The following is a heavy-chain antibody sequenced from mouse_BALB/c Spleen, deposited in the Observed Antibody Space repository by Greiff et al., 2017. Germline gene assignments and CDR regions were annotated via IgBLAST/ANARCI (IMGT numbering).Heavy chain of an antibody. Sequence: VQRVESGPGLVQPSQSLSITCTVSGFSLTSYGVHWVRQSPGKGLEWLGVIWSGGSTDYNAAFISRLSISKDNSKSQVFFKMNSLQANDTAIYYCASPYGNHGGFAYWGQGTLVTVSA. CDR1: GFSLTSYG. CDR2: IWSGGST. V-gene: IGHV2-2*02. J-gene: IGHJ3*01. CDR3: ASPYGNHGGFAY. D-gene: IGHD2-1*01.